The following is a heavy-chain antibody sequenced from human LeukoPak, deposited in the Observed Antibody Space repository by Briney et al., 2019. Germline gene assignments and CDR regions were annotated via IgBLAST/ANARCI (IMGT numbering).Heavy chain of an antibody. J-gene: IGHJ6*03. V-gene: IGHV4-31*03. Sequence: SQTLSLTCTVSGGSISSGGYYWSWIRQHPGKGLEWIGYIYYSGSTYYNPSLKSRVTISVDTSKNQFSLKLSSVTAADTAVYYCARGVVPAAIGDYYMDVWGKGTTVTVSS. CDR3: ARGVVPAAIGDYYMDV. D-gene: IGHD2-2*01. CDR1: GGSISSGGYY. CDR2: IYYSGST.